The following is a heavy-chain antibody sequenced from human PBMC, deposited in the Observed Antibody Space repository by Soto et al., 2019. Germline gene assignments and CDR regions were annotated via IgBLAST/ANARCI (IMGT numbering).Heavy chain of an antibody. J-gene: IGHJ4*02. D-gene: IGHD3-22*01. CDR2: IGTAGDT. Sequence: EVQLVESGGGLVQPGGSLRLSCAASGFTFSSYDMHWVRQATGKGLEWVSAIGTAGDTYYPGSVKGRFTISRENAKNSLYLQMNSLIAGDMAVYYCARAGSDYDTSGYLDDWGQGTLVTVSS. CDR1: GFTFSSYD. CDR3: ARAGSDYDTSGYLDD. V-gene: IGHV3-13*04.